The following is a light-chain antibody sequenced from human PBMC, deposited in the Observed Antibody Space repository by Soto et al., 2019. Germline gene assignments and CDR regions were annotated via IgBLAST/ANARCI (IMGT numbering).Light chain of an antibody. Sequence: IQMTQSPNTLSASVGDSVSFTCRASESVGGHLAWYQQKPGNAPKLLIYEASALESGVPSRFSGSGYGTEFTLTSNGLLPEDFFTYYCQQYNNWPSFGQGTKVDIK. V-gene: IGKV1-5*03. CDR3: QQYNNWPS. CDR2: EAS. J-gene: IGKJ1*01. CDR1: ESVGGH.